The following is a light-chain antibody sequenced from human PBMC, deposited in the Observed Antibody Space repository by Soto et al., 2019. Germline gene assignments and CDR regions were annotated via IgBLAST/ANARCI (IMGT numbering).Light chain of an antibody. Sequence: DLQMTPSPPSLSASVGATVTITCRASQSISSYLNWYQQKPGKAPKLLIYAASSLQSGVPSRFSGSGSGTDFTLTSSSLQPEDVATYYCQKYSSAPRTFGQGTKVDIK. J-gene: IGKJ1*01. CDR1: QSISSY. CDR3: QKYSSAPRT. V-gene: IGKV1-39*01. CDR2: AAS.